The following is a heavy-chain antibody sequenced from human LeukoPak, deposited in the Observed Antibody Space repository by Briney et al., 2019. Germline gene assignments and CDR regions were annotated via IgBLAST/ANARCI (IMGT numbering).Heavy chain of an antibody. V-gene: IGHV4-59*01. J-gene: IGHJ5*02. CDR3: ARDLGASPGINWFDP. Sequence: PSETLPLTCTVSGGSISSYYWSWIRQPPGKGLEWIGYIYYSGNTDYNPSLTSRVTMSVDTSKNQLSLKLTSATAADTAVYYRARDLGASPGINWFDPWGQGTLVTVSS. D-gene: IGHD2/OR15-2a*01. CDR2: IYYSGNT. CDR1: GGSISSYY.